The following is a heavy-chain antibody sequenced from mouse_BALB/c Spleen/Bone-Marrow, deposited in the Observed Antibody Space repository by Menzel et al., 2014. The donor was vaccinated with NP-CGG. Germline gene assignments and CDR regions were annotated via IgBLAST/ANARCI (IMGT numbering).Heavy chain of an antibody. J-gene: IGHJ3*01. CDR2: IDPANGNT. Sequence: VQLKHSGAELVKPGASVKLSCTASGFNIKDPYMHWVKQRPEQGLEWIGRIDPANGNTKYDPKFQGKATITADTSSNTAYLQLSSLTSVDTAVYYCAPYYYGRWFTYWGQGTLVTVSA. CDR1: GFNIKDPY. V-gene: IGHV14-3*02. CDR3: APYYYGRWFTY. D-gene: IGHD1-1*01.